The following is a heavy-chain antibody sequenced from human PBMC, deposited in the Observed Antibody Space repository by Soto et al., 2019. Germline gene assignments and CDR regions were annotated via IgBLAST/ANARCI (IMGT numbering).Heavy chain of an antibody. J-gene: IGHJ4*02. CDR3: ARTYGSNSHFDY. D-gene: IGHD4-17*01. CDR1: GFTFNSYS. V-gene: IGHV3-21*01. Sequence: PGGSMRLSCSASGFTFNSYSMNWVRQDPGKGLEWVSSISSSSSYIYYADSVKGRFTMSRDNAKNTLYLQMNSLRAEDTAVYYCARTYGSNSHFDYWGQGTLVTVSS. CDR2: ISSSSSYI.